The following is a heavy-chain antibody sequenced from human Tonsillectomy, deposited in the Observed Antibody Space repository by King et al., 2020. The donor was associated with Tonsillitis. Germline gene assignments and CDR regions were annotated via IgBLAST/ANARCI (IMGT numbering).Heavy chain of an antibody. J-gene: IGHJ4*02. D-gene: IGHD5-18*01. CDR1: GFTFSSYA. V-gene: IGHV3-64D*06. CDR3: VRGDTAMGHGAYFDF. Sequence: VQLVESGGGLVQPGGSLRLSCSASGFTFSSYAMHWVRQAPGKGLEYVSAISSNGGSTYYADSVKGRFTISRDNSKNTLYLQMSSLRAEDTAVYYCVRGDTAMGHGAYFDFWGQGTLVTVSS. CDR2: ISSNGGST.